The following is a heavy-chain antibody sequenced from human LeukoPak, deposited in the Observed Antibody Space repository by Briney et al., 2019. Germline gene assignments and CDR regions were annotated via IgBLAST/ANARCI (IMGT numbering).Heavy chain of an antibody. D-gene: IGHD3-22*01. CDR3: ARGGYSSGLFDP. CDR2: IYYIGGT. CDR1: GGSLSSYY. J-gene: IGHJ5*02. V-gene: IGHV4-59*12. Sequence: SETLSLTCTVSGGSLSSYYWSWIRQPPGKGLEWIGYIYYIGGTTYNPSLKSRVTISVDTSKNQFSLKLSSVTAADTAVYYCARGGYSSGLFDPWGQGTLVTVSS.